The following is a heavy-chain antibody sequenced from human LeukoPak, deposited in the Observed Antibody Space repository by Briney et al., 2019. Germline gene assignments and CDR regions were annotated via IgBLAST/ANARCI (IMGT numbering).Heavy chain of an antibody. D-gene: IGHD3-10*01. CDR2: ISWNSGNM. J-gene: IGHJ6*03. CDR1: GFTFDDYA. Sequence: GGSLRLSCAASGFTFDDYAMHWVRQAPGKGLEWVSYISWNSGNMGYADSVKGRFTISRDNAKNSLYLQMNSLRAEDTALYYCAKDAGDGSGSYSYYYHYYMDVWGKGTTVTISS. V-gene: IGHV3-9*01. CDR3: AKDAGDGSGSYSYYYHYYMDV.